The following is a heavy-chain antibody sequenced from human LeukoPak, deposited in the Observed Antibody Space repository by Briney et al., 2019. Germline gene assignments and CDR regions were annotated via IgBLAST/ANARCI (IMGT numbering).Heavy chain of an antibody. CDR2: INHSGST. D-gene: IGHD2-15*01. Sequence: SETLSLACAVYGGSISGYYWSWIRQPPGKGLEWIGEINHSGSTNYKPSLKSRVTISVDTSKNQFSLKLSSVTAADTAVYYCARTTEGYCRGRSCYSYYYYMDVWGKGTTVTVSS. CDR3: ARTTEGYCRGRSCYSYYYYMDV. J-gene: IGHJ6*03. V-gene: IGHV4-34*01. CDR1: GGSISGYY.